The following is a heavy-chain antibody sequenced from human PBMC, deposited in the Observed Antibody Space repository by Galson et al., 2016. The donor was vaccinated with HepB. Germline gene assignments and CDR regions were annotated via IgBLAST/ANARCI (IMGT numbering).Heavy chain of an antibody. CDR2: IDRRGNT. J-gene: IGHJ5*02. V-gene: IGHV4-38-2*02. CDR3: ARAYCISGSCSGRVDWFDP. CDR1: GYSISSGSY. D-gene: IGHD6-13*01. Sequence: SETLSLTCTVSGYSISSGSYWGWVRQPPGKGLEWIGNIDRRGNTYYNPSLKSRTSMSVDTSKNQFSLKLTSVAAADTAVYYCARAYCISGSCSGRVDWFDPWGHGIVVTVSS.